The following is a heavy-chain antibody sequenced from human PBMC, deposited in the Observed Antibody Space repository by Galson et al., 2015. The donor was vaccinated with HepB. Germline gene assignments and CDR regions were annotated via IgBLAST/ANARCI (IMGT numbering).Heavy chain of an antibody. CDR3: ARDLPYGDYGMDV. CDR2: ISYDGDNQ. CDR1: GFSFSSYA. D-gene: IGHD4-17*01. J-gene: IGHJ6*02. V-gene: IGHV3-30-3*01. Sequence: SLRLSCAASGFSFSSYAMHWVRQAPGKGLEWVAVISYDGDNQYSADSVRGRFTLSRDNSKNTLYLLVTSLRGEDTAVYYCARDLPYGDYGMDVWGQGTTVTVSS.